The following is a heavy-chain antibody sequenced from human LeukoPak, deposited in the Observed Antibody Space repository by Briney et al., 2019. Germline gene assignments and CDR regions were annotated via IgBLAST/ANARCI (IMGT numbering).Heavy chain of an antibody. J-gene: IGHJ6*02. CDR2: IYYSGST. V-gene: IGHV4-59*01. CDR1: GGSISSYY. CDR3: ARDSNPGYSSSWYYYGMDV. D-gene: IGHD6-13*01. Sequence: SETLSLTCTVSGGSISSYYWSWIRQPPGKGLEWIGYIYYSGSTNYNPSLKSRVTISVDTSKNQFSLKLSSVTAADMAVYYCARDSNPGYSSSWYYYGMDVWGQGTTVTVSS.